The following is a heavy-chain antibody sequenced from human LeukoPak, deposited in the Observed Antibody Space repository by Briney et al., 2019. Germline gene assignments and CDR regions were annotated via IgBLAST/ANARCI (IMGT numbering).Heavy chain of an antibody. J-gene: IGHJ4*02. CDR3: ARVLEDDSSGYYYLTFDY. Sequence: GGSLRLSCAASGFTFSSYSMNWVRQAPGKGLEWVSSISSSSSYIYYADSVKGRFTISRDNAKNSLYLQMNSLRAEDTAVYYCARVLEDDSSGYYYLTFDYWGQGTLVTVSS. CDR2: ISSSSSYI. D-gene: IGHD3-22*01. CDR1: GFTFSSYS. V-gene: IGHV3-21*01.